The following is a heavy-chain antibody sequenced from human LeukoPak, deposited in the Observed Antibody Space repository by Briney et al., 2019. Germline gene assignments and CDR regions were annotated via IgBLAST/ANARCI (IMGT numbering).Heavy chain of an antibody. CDR2: IFPGDSDT. J-gene: IGHJ6*02. CDR3: ARGSGSYYNANYYGMDV. V-gene: IGHV5-51*01. D-gene: IGHD3-10*01. Sequence: GESLKISCKGSGYGFTTYWNGWVRQMPGKGLEWMGIIFPGDSDTRYSPSFQGQVTISADKSISTAYLQWNSLRASDTAKYYCARGSGSYYNANYYGMDVWGQGTTVTVSS. CDR1: GYGFTTYW.